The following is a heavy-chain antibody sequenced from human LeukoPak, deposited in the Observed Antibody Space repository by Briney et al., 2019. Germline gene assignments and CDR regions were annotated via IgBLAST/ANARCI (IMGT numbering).Heavy chain of an antibody. CDR1: GFIFNKAW. V-gene: IGHV3-15*01. CDR2: IKSNNDGGTT. CDR3: TPVMVEDRGF. Sequence: GGSLRLSCAASGFIFNKAWMNWVRHAPGKGPEWVGRIKSNNDGGTTDYASPVEGRFIISRDDSKNTIYLQMNRLIIDDTAIYYCTPVMVEDRGFWGQGTLVTVS. D-gene: IGHD2-21*01. J-gene: IGHJ4*02.